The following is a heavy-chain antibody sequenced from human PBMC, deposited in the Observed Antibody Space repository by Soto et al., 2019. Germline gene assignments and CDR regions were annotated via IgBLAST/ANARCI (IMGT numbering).Heavy chain of an antibody. CDR2: MNPNSGNT. V-gene: IGHV1-8*01. Sequence: ASVKVSCKASGYTFTSYDINWVRQATGQGLEWMGWMNPNSGNTGYAQKFQGRVTMTRNTSISTAYMELSSLRSEDTAVYSCARAQNYYGSGSYYNWFDPWGQGTLVTVSS. CDR3: ARAQNYYGSGSYYNWFDP. J-gene: IGHJ5*02. D-gene: IGHD3-10*01. CDR1: GYTFTSYD.